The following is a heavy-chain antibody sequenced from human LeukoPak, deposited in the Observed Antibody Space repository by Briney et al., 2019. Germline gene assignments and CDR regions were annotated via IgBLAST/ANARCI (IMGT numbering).Heavy chain of an antibody. Sequence: PSETLSLTCAVYGGSFSGYYWSWIRQPPGKGLEWIGEINHSGSTNYNPSLKSRVTISVDTSKNQFSLKLSSVTAADTAVYYCARGRYSGSYFYIWGQGTMVTVSS. CDR2: INHSGST. D-gene: IGHD1-26*01. J-gene: IGHJ3*02. V-gene: IGHV4-34*01. CDR3: ARGRYSGSYFYI. CDR1: GGSFSGYY.